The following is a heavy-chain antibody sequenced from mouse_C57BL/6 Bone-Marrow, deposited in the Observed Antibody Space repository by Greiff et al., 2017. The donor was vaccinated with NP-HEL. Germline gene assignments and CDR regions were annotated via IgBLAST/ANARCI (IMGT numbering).Heavy chain of an antibody. D-gene: IGHD2-2*01. CDR3: ARAGIWLPNYCDY. V-gene: IGHV5-17*01. J-gene: IGHJ2*01. CDR1: GFTFSDYG. Sequence: EVKLVESGGGLVKPGGSLKLSCAAPGFTFSDYGMHWVRQAPEMGLEWVAYISSGSSTIYYADPVKGRFTISRDSVKNTLFRQMTSLRSDDTAMYYCARAGIWLPNYCDYWGQGTTLTVSS. CDR2: ISSGSSTI.